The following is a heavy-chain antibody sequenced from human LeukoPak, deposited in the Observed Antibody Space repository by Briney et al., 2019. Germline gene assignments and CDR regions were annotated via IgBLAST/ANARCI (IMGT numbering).Heavy chain of an antibody. CDR2: ISGNNDNP. Sequence: ASVKVSCKASGYTFSNFGISWVRQAPGQGLEWMGWISGNNDNPNYGQKFQGRLTVTTDSSTSTAYMELRNLRSDDTAVYYCARDGTSTDDYWGQGTLVAVSS. V-gene: IGHV1-18*01. J-gene: IGHJ4*02. CDR3: ARDGTSTDDY. D-gene: IGHD2-2*01. CDR1: GYTFSNFG.